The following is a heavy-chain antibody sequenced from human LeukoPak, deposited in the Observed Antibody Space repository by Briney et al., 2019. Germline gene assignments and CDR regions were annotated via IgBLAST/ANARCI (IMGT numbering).Heavy chain of an antibody. V-gene: IGHV3-23*01. CDR3: APPADARFDY. CDR2: ITGSVGST. J-gene: IGHJ4*02. CDR1: GFSFSNYA. Sequence: GGSLRLSCAPSGFSFSNYAMHWVRQAPGKGLDWVSAITGSVGSTYYADSVKGRFIITRDNFQNTVSLQMNSLRAEDTAVYYCAPPADARFDYWGQGTLVTVSS.